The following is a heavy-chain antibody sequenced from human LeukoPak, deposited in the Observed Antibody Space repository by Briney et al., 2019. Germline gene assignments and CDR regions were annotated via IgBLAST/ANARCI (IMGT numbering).Heavy chain of an antibody. J-gene: IGHJ5*02. V-gene: IGHV1-2*02. CDR3: ARDLGIGVVVTDWGLGWFDP. CDR1: GYTFTGYY. CDR2: INPNSGGT. Sequence: ASVKVSCKASGYTFTGYYMHWVRQAPGQGLEWTGWINPNSGGTNYAQKFQGRVTMTRDTSISTAYMELSRLRSDDTAVYYCARDLGIGVVVTDWGLGWFDPWGQGTLVTVSS. D-gene: IGHD2-21*02.